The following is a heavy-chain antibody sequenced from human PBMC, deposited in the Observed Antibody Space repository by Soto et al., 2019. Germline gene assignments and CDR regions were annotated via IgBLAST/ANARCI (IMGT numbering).Heavy chain of an antibody. Sequence: PGGSLRLSCAASGFTFSSYAMSWVRHAPGKGLEWVSAISGSGGSRYYADSVKGRFTISRDNSKNTLYLQMNSLRAGDMAVYYCAKITGGRGYYYGMDVWGQGTTVTVSS. CDR2: ISGSGGSR. CDR1: GFTFSSYA. CDR3: AKITGGRGYYYGMDV. V-gene: IGHV3-23*01. J-gene: IGHJ6*01. D-gene: IGHD3-10*01.